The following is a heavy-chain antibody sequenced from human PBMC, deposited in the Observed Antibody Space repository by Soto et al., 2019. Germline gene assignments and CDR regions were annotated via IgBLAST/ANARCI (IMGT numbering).Heavy chain of an antibody. CDR1: GYTFTNYY. CDR3: ARALAAAGTLFY. J-gene: IGHJ4*02. D-gene: IGHD6-13*01. Sequence: ASVKVSCKASGYTFTNYYMHWARQAPGQGLEWMGWISAYNGNTNYAQKLQGRVTMTTDTSTSTAYMELRSLRSDDTAVYYCARALAAAGTLFYWGQGTLVTVSS. CDR2: ISAYNGNT. V-gene: IGHV1-18*04.